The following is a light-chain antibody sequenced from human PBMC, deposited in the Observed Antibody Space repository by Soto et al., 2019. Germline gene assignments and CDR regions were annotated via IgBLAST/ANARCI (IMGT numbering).Light chain of an antibody. Sequence: DIQVTQSPSSLSASVGDRVTVTCRASQSINRDLIWYNQKPGKAPKLLINAASSLQSGVPSRFSGSGSGTDFTLTISSLQPEDFATYYCQQSYRTPYTFGQGTKLEIK. J-gene: IGKJ2*01. CDR3: QQSYRTPYT. CDR1: QSINRD. V-gene: IGKV1-39*01. CDR2: AAS.